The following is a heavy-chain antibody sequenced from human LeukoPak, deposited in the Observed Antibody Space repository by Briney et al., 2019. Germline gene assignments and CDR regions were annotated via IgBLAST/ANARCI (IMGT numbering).Heavy chain of an antibody. CDR1: GGSISSYY. CDR3: ARHGGVVGATVLYYFDY. Sequence: SETLSLTCTVSGGSISSYYWSWIRQPPGKGLEWIGYIYHNENTRSTNFNPSLKSRVTISVDTSKNQFSLKLSSVTAADTAVYYCARHGGVVGATVLYYFDYWGQGTLVTVSS. CDR2: IYHNENTRST. V-gene: IGHV4-59*08. D-gene: IGHD1-26*01. J-gene: IGHJ4*02.